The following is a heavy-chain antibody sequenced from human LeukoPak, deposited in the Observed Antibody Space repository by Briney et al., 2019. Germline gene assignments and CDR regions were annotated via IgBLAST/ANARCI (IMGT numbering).Heavy chain of an antibody. CDR3: AREVNTIFGVVIEYNWFDP. CDR1: GGTFISYA. V-gene: IGHV1-69*13. CDR2: IIPIFGTA. D-gene: IGHD3-3*01. J-gene: IGHJ5*02. Sequence: SVKVSCKASGGTFISYAISWVRQAPGQGLEWMGGIIPIFGTANYAQKFQGRVTITADESTSTAYMELSSLRSEDTAVYYCAREVNTIFGVVIEYNWFDPWGQGTLVTVSS.